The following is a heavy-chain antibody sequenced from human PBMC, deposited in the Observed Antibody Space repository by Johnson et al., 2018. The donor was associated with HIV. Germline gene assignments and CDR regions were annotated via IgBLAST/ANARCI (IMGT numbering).Heavy chain of an antibody. Sequence: QVQLVESGGGVVQPGGSLRLSCAASGFTFSTYGMHWVRQAPGKGLEWAAFIRYDGSNKYYADSVKGRFTISRDNSKNTLYLQMNSLRAEDTAVYYCARDGYYYDSSGYYDHDGFDIWGQGTMVIVSS. D-gene: IGHD3-22*01. CDR2: IRYDGSNK. J-gene: IGHJ3*02. CDR3: ARDGYYYDSSGYYDHDGFDI. V-gene: IGHV3-30*02. CDR1: GFTFSTYG.